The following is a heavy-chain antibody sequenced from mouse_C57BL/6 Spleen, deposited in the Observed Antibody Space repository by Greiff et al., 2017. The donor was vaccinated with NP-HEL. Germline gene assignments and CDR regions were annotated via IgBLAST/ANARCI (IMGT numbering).Heavy chain of an antibody. V-gene: IGHV1-43*01. Sequence: VQLQQSGPELVKPGASVKISCKASGYSFTGYYMHWVKQSSEKSLEWIGEINPSTGGTSYNQKFKGKATLTVDKSSSTAYMQLKSLTSEDSAVYYCARGGLREWYYFDYWGQGTTLTVSS. CDR3: ARGGLREWYYFDY. CDR1: GYSFTGYY. J-gene: IGHJ2*01. CDR2: INPSTGGT. D-gene: IGHD2-4*01.